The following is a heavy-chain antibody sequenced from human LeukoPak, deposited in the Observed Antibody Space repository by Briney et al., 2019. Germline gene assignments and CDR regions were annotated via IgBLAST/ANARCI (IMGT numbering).Heavy chain of an antibody. CDR2: IRSKAYGGTT. CDR3: TRDYCSSTSCSYGMDV. J-gene: IGHJ6*02. CDR1: GFTFSSYS. D-gene: IGHD2-2*01. V-gene: IGHV3-49*04. Sequence: GGSLRLSCAASGFTFSSYSMNWVRQAPGKGLEWVGFIRSKAYGGTTEYAASVKGRFTISRDDSKSIAYLQMNSLKTEDTAVYYCTRDYCSSTSCSYGMDVWGQGTTVTVSS.